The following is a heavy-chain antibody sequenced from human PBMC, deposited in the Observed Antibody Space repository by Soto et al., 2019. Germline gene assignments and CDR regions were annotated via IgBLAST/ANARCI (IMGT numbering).Heavy chain of an antibody. CDR1: GFTFSIND. V-gene: IGHV3-30*18. J-gene: IGHJ4*02. Sequence: QVQLVESGGGVVQPGRSLRLSCAASGFTFSINDMHWVRQAPGRGLEWVAVISNDGNNKYYADSVKGRFTLSRDNSKNMVYLQMDSLRVEDTAVNYCAKDHQTYNWDYLFDSWGPGTLVTVSS. CDR2: ISNDGNNK. D-gene: IGHD1-7*01. CDR3: AKDHQTYNWDYLFDS.